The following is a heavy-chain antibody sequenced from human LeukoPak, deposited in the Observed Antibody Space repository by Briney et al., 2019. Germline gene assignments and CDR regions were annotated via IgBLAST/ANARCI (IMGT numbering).Heavy chain of an antibody. CDR3: TTLSFVWFGDDY. Sequence: GGSLRLSCAVSGFSFNNAWMNWVRQAPGKGLEWVGRIKRKIDGETTDYAAPVKGRFTISRDDSKSTLYLQMSSLKSEDTAVYYCTTLSFVWFGDDYWGQGTLVTVSS. CDR1: GFSFNNAW. D-gene: IGHD3-10*01. V-gene: IGHV3-15*01. J-gene: IGHJ4*02. CDR2: IKRKIDGETT.